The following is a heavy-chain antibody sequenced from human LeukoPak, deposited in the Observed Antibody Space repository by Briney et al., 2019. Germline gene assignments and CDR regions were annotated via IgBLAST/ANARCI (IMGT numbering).Heavy chain of an antibody. D-gene: IGHD3-9*01. CDR2: IKQDGSEK. Sequence: GGSLRLSCAASGFTFSSYWMSWVRQAPGKGLEWVANIKQDGSEKYYVDSVKGRFTISRDNAKNSLYLQMNSLRAEDTAVYYCARVNYVLRYFDWLEPHGGYFDYWGQGTLVTVSS. CDR1: GFTFSSYW. CDR3: ARVNYVLRYFDWLEPHGGYFDY. V-gene: IGHV3-7*03. J-gene: IGHJ4*02.